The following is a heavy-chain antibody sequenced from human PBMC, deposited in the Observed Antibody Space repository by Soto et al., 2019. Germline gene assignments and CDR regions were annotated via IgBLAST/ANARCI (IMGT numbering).Heavy chain of an antibody. V-gene: IGHV4-30-2*01. CDR3: ARGQVVAAQH. CDR2: IYHSGCT. J-gene: IGHJ4*02. CDR1: GGSISSGGYS. D-gene: IGHD2-15*01. Sequence: QRQLQESGSGLVKPSQTLSLTCAVSGGSISSGGYSWSWIRQPPGKGLEWIGYIYHSGCTYNNPSLKSRVTISVDRSKNQSSLKLSSVTAADTAVYYCARGQVVAAQHWGQGTLVTVSS.